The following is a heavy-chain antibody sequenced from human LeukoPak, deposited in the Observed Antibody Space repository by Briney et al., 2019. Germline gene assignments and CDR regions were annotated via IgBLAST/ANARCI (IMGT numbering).Heavy chain of an antibody. J-gene: IGHJ4*02. Sequence: EASVKVSCKASGYTFTSYGISWVRQAPGQGLEWMEWISAYNGNTNYAQKLQGRVTMTTDTSTSTAYMELRSLRSDDTAVYYCARVETEYSSSCPDYWGQGTLVTVSS. V-gene: IGHV1-18*01. CDR2: ISAYNGNT. D-gene: IGHD6-13*01. CDR3: ARVETEYSSSCPDY. CDR1: GYTFTSYG.